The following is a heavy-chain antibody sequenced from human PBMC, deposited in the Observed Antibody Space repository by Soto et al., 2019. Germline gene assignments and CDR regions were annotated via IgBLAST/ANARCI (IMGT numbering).Heavy chain of an antibody. CDR2: ISSDGSDK. J-gene: IGHJ6*02. V-gene: IGHV3-30-3*01. Sequence: QVQLVESGGGVVQPGRSLRLSCAASGFTFSSYGMHWVRQAPGKGLEWLAVISSDGSDKYYADSVKGRLTISRDNSKNTLYVQLNRMRAEDTALYYCARDRLYGAGLIDVWGQGTTVTVSS. CDR3: ARDRLYGAGLIDV. D-gene: IGHD3-10*01. CDR1: GFTFSSYG.